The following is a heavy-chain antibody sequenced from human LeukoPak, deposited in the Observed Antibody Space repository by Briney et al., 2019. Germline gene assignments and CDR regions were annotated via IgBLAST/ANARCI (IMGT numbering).Heavy chain of an antibody. CDR2: ISAYNGNT. V-gene: IGHV1-18*01. J-gene: IGHJ3*02. D-gene: IGHD4-17*01. Sequence: GASVKVSCKASGYTFTSYGISWVRQAPGQGLEWMGWISAYNGNTNYAQKLQGRVTMTTDTSTSTAYMELRSLRSDDTAVYYCARDRLTTVTTFDAFDIWGQGTMVTVSS. CDR1: GYTFTSYG. CDR3: ARDRLTTVTTFDAFDI.